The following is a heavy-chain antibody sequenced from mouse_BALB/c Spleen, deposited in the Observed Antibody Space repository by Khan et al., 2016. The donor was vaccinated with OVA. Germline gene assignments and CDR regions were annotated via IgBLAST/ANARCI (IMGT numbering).Heavy chain of an antibody. J-gene: IGHJ2*01. V-gene: IGHV5-17*02. CDR2: ISSGSSTI. Sequence: EVKLMESGGGLVQPGGSRKLSCAASGFTFSRFGMHWVRQAPEKGLEWVAYISSGSSTIYYGDTVKGRFTISRDNPTNTLFLQMTRLRSEDTAMYYCARDSNFDYWGQGTTLTVSS. CDR3: ARDSNFDY. CDR1: GFTFSRFG.